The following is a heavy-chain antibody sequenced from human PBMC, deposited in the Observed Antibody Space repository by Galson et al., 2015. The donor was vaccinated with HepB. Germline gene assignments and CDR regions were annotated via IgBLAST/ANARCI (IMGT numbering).Heavy chain of an antibody. Sequence: SLRLSCAASGFTFSSYGMHWVRQAPGKGLEWVAVISYDGSNKYYADSVKGRFTISRDNSKNTLYLQMNSLRAEDPAVYYCANGWELHSPFDYWGQGTLVTVSS. D-gene: IGHD1-26*01. J-gene: IGHJ4*02. CDR2: ISYDGSNK. CDR1: GFTFSSYG. CDR3: ANGWELHSPFDY. V-gene: IGHV3-30*18.